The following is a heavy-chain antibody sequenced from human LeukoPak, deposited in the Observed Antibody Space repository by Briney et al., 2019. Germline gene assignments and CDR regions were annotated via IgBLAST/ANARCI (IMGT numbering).Heavy chain of an antibody. J-gene: IGHJ6*03. Sequence: PSETLSLTCAVSGGSISSSNWWSWVRQPPGKGLEWIGEIYHSGSTNYNPSLKSRVTISVDTSKNQFSLKLSSVTAADTAVYYCASGVVDTAMRYYYYYYYMDVWGKGTTVTVSS. D-gene: IGHD5-18*01. V-gene: IGHV4-4*02. CDR2: IYHSGST. CDR3: ASGVVDTAMRYYYYYYYMDV. CDR1: GGSISSSNW.